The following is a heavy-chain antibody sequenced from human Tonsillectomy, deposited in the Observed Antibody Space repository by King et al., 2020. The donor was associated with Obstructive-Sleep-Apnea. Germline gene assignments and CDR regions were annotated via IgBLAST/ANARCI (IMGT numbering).Heavy chain of an antibody. CDR1: GGSISSYH. V-gene: IGHV4-59*08. CDR2: IYYRGTT. D-gene: IGHD2-15*01. J-gene: IGHJ4*02. CDR3: ARHGFCSGGSCYFEL. Sequence: VQLQESGPGLVKPSETLSLSCSVSGGSISSYHWSWIRQPPGKGLDWIGYIYYRGTTNYNPSLKGRVTISVDTSKNQFSLKLTSVTAADTAVYYCARHGFCSGGSCYFELWGQGTLVTVSS.